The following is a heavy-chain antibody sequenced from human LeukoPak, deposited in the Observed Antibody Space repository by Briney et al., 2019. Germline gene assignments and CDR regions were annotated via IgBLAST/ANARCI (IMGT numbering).Heavy chain of an antibody. J-gene: IGHJ5*02. V-gene: IGHV3-73*01. Sequence: GGSLRLSCAASGFTFSGSAIRWVRQSSGKGLEWVCQIDKKDKGYATATAYAASVKGRFTISRDDSINTVYLQMKSLKTEDTALYYCTRDSGTYNWFDPWGQGTLVTVSS. CDR3: TRDSGTYNWFDP. CDR1: GFTFSGSA. CDR2: IDKKDKGYATAT. D-gene: IGHD1-26*01.